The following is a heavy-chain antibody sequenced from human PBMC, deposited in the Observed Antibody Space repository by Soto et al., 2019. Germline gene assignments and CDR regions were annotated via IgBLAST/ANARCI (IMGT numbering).Heavy chain of an antibody. CDR2: IIPIFGTA. J-gene: IGHJ6*02. CDR3: ARDDCSSTSCYHYGMDV. Sequence: VASVKVSCKASGGTFSSYAISWVRQAPGQRLEWMGGIIPIFGTANYAQKFQGRVTITADKSTSTAYMELSSLRSEDTAVYYCARDDCSSTSCYHYGMDVWGQGTTVTVSS. V-gene: IGHV1-69*06. D-gene: IGHD2-2*01. CDR1: GGTFSSYA.